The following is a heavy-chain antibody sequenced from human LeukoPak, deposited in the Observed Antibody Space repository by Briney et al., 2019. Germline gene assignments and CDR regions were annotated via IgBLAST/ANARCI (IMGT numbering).Heavy chain of an antibody. D-gene: IGHD3-3*01. V-gene: IGHV3-15*01. J-gene: IGHJ4*02. Sequence: PGGSLRLSCAASGFTFSNAWMSWVRQAPGRGLEWVGRIKSKTDGGTTDYPAPVKGRFTISRDDSKNTVYLQMNSLKTEDTAVYYCTTVGFLGGFDYWGQGTLVTVSS. CDR1: GFTFSNAW. CDR3: TTVGFLGGFDY. CDR2: IKSKTDGGTT.